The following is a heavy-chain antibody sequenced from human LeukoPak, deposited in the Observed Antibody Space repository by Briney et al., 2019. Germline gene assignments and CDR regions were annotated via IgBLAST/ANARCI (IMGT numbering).Heavy chain of an antibody. CDR1: GGSFSGYY. CDR2: INHSGST. V-gene: IGHV4-34*01. Sequence: SETLSLTCAVYGGSFSGYYWSWIRQPPGKGLEWIGEINHSGSTNYNPSLKSRVTLSVDTSKNQFSLKLSSVTAADTAVYYCARGCVVVPAATDYWGQGTLVTVSS. J-gene: IGHJ4*02. D-gene: IGHD2-2*01. CDR3: ARGCVVVPAATDY.